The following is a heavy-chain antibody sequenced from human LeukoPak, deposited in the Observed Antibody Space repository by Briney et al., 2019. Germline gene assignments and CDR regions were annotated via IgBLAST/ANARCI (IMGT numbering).Heavy chain of an antibody. V-gene: IGHV3-53*01. CDR3: ASLGYCSGGSCYYGMDV. Sequence: PGGSLRLSCIVSGFTVSSTLMDWDRQAPGKGLEWVSVIYDDGGTVYADSVKGRFTISRDNSKNTLGLQMNSLRAEDTAVYYGASLGYCSGGSCYYGMDVWGQGTTVTVSS. CDR1: GFTVSSTL. D-gene: IGHD2-15*01. J-gene: IGHJ6*02. CDR2: IYDDGGT.